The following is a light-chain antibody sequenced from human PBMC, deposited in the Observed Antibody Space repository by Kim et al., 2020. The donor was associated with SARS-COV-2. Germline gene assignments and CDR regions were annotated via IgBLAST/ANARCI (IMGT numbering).Light chain of an antibody. CDR1: QSVSSSY. V-gene: IGKV3-20*01. Sequence: EIVLTQSPGTLSLSPGERATLSCRASQSVSSSYLAWYQQKPGQAPRLLIYGASSRATGIPDRFSGSGSGTDFTLTISRLEPEDFTVYYCQQYGSSLRTFGQGTKLELK. CDR2: GAS. CDR3: QQYGSSLRT. J-gene: IGKJ2*01.